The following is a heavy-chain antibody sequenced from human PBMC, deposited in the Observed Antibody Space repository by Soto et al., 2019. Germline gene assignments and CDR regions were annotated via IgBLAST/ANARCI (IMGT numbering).Heavy chain of an antibody. CDR3: ARSGNWNYAPDAFDI. Sequence: QVQLVESGGGVVQPGRSLRLSCAASGFTFSSYGMHWVRQAPGKGLEWVAVIWYDGSNKYYADSVKGRFTISRDNSKNTLYLQMNSLRAEDTAVYYCARSGNWNYAPDAFDIWGQGTMVTVSS. D-gene: IGHD1-7*01. J-gene: IGHJ3*02. V-gene: IGHV3-33*01. CDR2: IWYDGSNK. CDR1: GFTFSSYG.